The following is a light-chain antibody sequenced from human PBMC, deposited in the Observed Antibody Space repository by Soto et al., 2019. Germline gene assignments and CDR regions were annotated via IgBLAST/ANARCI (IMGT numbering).Light chain of an antibody. CDR1: RDIGTW. V-gene: IGKV1-5*03. Sequence: TQMTQCTSTLSASVGDSVSITCRASRDIGTWLAWFQQKPGRAPNLLIYRASTLARGVPSRFSGSGSGTEFTLTIRSLQPDDFATYYCHRHDTYPLAFGGGTKVDI. J-gene: IGKJ4*01. CDR2: RAS. CDR3: HRHDTYPLA.